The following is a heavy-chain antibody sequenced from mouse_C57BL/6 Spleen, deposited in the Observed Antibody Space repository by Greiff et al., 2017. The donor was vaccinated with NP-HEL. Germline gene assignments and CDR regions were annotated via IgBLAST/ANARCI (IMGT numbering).Heavy chain of an antibody. J-gene: IGHJ3*01. Sequence: VQLQQPGAELVRPGTSVKLSCKASGYTFTSYWMHWVKQRPGQGLEWIGVIDPSDSYTNYNQKFKGKATLTVDTSSSTAYMQLSSLTSEDSAVYYCARAGRDTGPAWFAYWGQGTLVTVSA. CDR2: IDPSDSYT. D-gene: IGHD3-3*01. CDR1: GYTFTSYW. CDR3: ARAGRDTGPAWFAY. V-gene: IGHV1-59*01.